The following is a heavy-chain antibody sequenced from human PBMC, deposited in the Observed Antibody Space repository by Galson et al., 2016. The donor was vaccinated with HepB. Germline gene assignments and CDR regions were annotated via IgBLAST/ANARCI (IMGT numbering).Heavy chain of an antibody. Sequence: SVKVSCKASGYDFTSYDMHWVRQSPGQRLEWMGWISAGSGNTKYPEKFQGRVTFARDTSERTHYMALNSLTSEDTAVYYCARDLIGNLDVWGQGTTVTVSS. CDR3: ARDLIGNLDV. CDR1: GYDFTSYD. V-gene: IGHV1-3*01. CDR2: ISAGSGNT. J-gene: IGHJ6*02. D-gene: IGHD3-16*02.